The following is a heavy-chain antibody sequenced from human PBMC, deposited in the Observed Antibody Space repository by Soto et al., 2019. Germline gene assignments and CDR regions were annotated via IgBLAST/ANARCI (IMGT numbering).Heavy chain of an antibody. V-gene: IGHV4-39*01. Sequence: SETLSLTCTVSGGSISSSSYYWGWIRQPPGKGLEWIGSIYYSGSTYYNPSLKSRVTISVDTSKNQFSLKLSSVTAADTAVYYCARHKAVAGFYYYYGMDVWGQGTTVTVSS. D-gene: IGHD6-19*01. CDR3: ARHKAVAGFYYYYGMDV. CDR2: IYYSGST. CDR1: GGSISSSSYY. J-gene: IGHJ6*02.